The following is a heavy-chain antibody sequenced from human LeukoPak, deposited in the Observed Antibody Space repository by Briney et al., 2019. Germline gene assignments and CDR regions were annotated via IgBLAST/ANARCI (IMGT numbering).Heavy chain of an antibody. D-gene: IGHD2-21*01. CDR2: TYSSGRT. V-gene: IGHV4-4*07. CDR3: ARAPAGCGGTSPFDY. Sequence: SETLSLTCTVSGASMSNSFWSWIRQPAGKGLEWIGRTYSSGRTNYNPSLKSRVTLSIDTSNNQFSLKLTSVTAADTALYYCARAPAGCGGTSPFDYWGQGTLITVSS. CDR1: GASMSNSF. J-gene: IGHJ4*02.